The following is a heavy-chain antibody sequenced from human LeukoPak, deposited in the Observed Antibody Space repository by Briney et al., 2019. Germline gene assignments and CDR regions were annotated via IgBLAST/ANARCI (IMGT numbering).Heavy chain of an antibody. V-gene: IGHV1-69*05. J-gene: IGHJ4*02. CDR3: ARDSRAYDSSGYYYN. D-gene: IGHD3-22*01. CDR1: GGTFTSYA. CDR2: IIPIFGTA. Sequence: SVKVSCKASGGTFTSYAISWVRHAPGQGLELMGRIIPIFGTANYEQKFQGRVTITTDESTSTAYMQLSSLRSEDTAVYYCARDSRAYDSSGYYYNWGQGTLVTVSS.